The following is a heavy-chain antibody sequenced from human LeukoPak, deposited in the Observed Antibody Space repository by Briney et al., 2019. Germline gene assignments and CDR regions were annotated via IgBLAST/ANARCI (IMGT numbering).Heavy chain of an antibody. Sequence: ASVKVSCKSSGHTLNNHFIHWVRQAPGQGLEWMGMINPRDGSTRTLQRFQGRLTITRDTSTSTLYMGLSSLRSEDTATYFCARGADQEFDFWGQGTLVTVSS. J-gene: IGHJ4*02. CDR2: INPRDGST. V-gene: IGHV1-46*02. CDR3: ARGADQEFDF. CDR1: GHTLNNHF.